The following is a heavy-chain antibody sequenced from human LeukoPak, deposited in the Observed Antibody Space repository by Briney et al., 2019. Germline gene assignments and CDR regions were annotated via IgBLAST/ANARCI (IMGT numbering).Heavy chain of an antibody. Sequence: GGCLRLSSAASGFTPSGNYMSWGREAPGEGLGCGSVIYSGGSIYYADSVKGRFTISRDNSKNTLYFPMNSLRAEDTAVYYCARDSSSGSHDYWGQGTLVTVSS. V-gene: IGHV3-66*02. CDR2: IYSGGSI. CDR3: ARDSSSGSHDY. D-gene: IGHD5-12*01. CDR1: GFTPSGNY. J-gene: IGHJ4*02.